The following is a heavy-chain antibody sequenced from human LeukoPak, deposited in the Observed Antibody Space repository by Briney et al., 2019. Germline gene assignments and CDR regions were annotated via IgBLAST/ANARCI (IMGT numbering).Heavy chain of an antibody. J-gene: IGHJ4*02. Sequence: SETLSLTCTVSGGSISSYYWSWIRQPPGKGLEWIGYIYYSGSTNYNPSLKGRVTISVDTSKNQFSLKLSSVTAADTAVYYCARGDNYYDSSGYYLNWGQGTLVTVSS. D-gene: IGHD3-22*01. CDR1: GGSISSYY. V-gene: IGHV4-59*01. CDR3: ARGDNYYDSSGYYLN. CDR2: IYYSGST.